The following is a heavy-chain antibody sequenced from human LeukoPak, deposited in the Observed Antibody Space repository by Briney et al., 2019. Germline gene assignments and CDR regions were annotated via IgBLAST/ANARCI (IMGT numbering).Heavy chain of an antibody. CDR3: ARGFSGSGSYYFDY. CDR2: INPNSGGT. CDR1: GYTFTGYY. D-gene: IGHD3-10*01. J-gene: IGHJ4*02. Sequence: GASVKVSCKASGYTFTGYYMHWVRQAPGQGLEWMGRINPNSGGTNYAQKFQGRVTMTRDTSISTAYMEPSRLRSDDTAVYYCARGFSGSGSYYFDYWGQGTLVTVSS. V-gene: IGHV1-2*06.